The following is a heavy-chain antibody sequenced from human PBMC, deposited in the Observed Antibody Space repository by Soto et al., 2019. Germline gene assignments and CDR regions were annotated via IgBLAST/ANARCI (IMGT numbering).Heavy chain of an antibody. J-gene: IGHJ5*02. CDR1: GFTFSSYG. CDR3: AKRHHGPFDP. Sequence: GGSLRLSCAASGFTFSSYGMHWVRQAPGKGLEWVAVISYDGSNKYYADSVKGRFTISRDNSKNMLYLQMNSLRAEDTAVYYCAKRHHGPFDPWGQGTLVTVSS. CDR2: ISYDGSNK. V-gene: IGHV3-30*18.